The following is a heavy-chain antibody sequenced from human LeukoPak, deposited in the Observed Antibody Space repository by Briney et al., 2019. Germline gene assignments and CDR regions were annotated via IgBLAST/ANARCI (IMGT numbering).Heavy chain of an antibody. D-gene: IGHD2-8*02. Sequence: GASLRLSCAASGFTFSSYAMSWVRQAPGKGLKWVSTITSSGGSTYYADSVKGRFTISRDNSKNTLFLQTNSLRAEDTAVYYCAKGSLTIWYAFDIWGQGTMVTVSS. CDR3: AKGSLTIWYAFDI. CDR1: GFTFSSYA. CDR2: ITSSGGST. J-gene: IGHJ3*02. V-gene: IGHV3-23*01.